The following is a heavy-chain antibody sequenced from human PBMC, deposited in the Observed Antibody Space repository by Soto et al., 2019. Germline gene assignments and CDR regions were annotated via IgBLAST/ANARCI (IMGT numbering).Heavy chain of an antibody. Sequence: QVQLVESGGGVVQPGRSLRLSCAASGFTFSSYGMHWVRQAPGKGLEWVAVISYDGSNKYYADSVKGRFTISRDNSKNTLYLQMNSLRAEDTAVYYCARMIAVAGSDAFDIWGQGTMVTVSS. J-gene: IGHJ3*02. CDR2: ISYDGSNK. D-gene: IGHD6-19*01. CDR3: ARMIAVAGSDAFDI. CDR1: GFTFSSYG. V-gene: IGHV3-30*03.